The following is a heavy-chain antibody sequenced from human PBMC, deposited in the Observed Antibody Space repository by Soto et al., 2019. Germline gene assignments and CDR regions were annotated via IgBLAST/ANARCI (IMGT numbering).Heavy chain of an antibody. Sequence: QVQLVQSGAEVKKPGASVQVSCKASGYTFTGYYMHWVRQAPGQGLEWMGWINPNSGGTNYAQKFQGRVTMTRDTSISTAYMELSRLRSDDTAVYYCARGGTMVRGVIITLEDYWGQGTLVTVSS. D-gene: IGHD3-10*01. CDR3: ARGGTMVRGVIITLEDY. J-gene: IGHJ4*02. V-gene: IGHV1-2*02. CDR1: GYTFTGYY. CDR2: INPNSGGT.